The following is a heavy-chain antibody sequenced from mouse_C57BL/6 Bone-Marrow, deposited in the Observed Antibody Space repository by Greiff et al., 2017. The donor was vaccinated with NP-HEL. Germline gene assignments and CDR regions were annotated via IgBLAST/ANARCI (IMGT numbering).Heavy chain of an antibody. J-gene: IGHJ4*01. Sequence: VQLQQSGAELARPGASVKMSCKASGYTFTSYTMHWVKPRPGQGLEWIGYINPSSGYTKYNQKFKDKATLTADKSSSTAYMQLSSLTSEDSAVYYCARYPVWYYYAMDYWGQGTSVTVSS. V-gene: IGHV1-4*01. CDR3: ARYPVWYYYAMDY. CDR2: INPSSGYT. CDR1: GYTFTSYT.